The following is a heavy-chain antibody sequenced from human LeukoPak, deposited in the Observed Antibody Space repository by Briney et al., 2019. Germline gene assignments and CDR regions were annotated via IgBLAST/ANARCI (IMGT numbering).Heavy chain of an antibody. J-gene: IGHJ4*02. D-gene: IGHD6-13*01. CDR1: GFSFTNYW. CDR2: ISSSSSYI. V-gene: IGHV3-21*01. Sequence: GGSLRLSCAASGFSFTNYWMHWVRQAPGKGLEWVSSISSSSSYIYYADSVKGRFTISRDNAKNSLYLQMNSLRAEDTAVYYCARGTRIAAAGTIGYWGQGTLVTVSS. CDR3: ARGTRIAAAGTIGY.